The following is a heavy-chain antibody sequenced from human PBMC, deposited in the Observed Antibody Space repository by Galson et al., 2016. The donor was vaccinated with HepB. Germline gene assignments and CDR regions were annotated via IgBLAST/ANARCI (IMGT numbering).Heavy chain of an antibody. J-gene: IGHJ5*02. D-gene: IGHD6-13*01. CDR1: GYTFTDHF. Sequence: SVKVSCKASGYTFTDHFIHWVRQAPGQGLECMGWINPTSGGPTYAQNFQGRVTMTRDTSISTAYMELTWLTSDDTAVYYCARGGATAGRSAGFDPWGQGTMTRETSSSPADMEPPWLTSDDTAVDYWARGGATAGRSAGFDPWGQGTLVTVSS. CDR3: ARGGATAGRSAGFDPWGQGTMTRETSSSPADMEPPWLTSDDTAVDYWARGGATAGRSAGFDP. V-gene: IGHV1-2*02. CDR2: INPTSGGP.